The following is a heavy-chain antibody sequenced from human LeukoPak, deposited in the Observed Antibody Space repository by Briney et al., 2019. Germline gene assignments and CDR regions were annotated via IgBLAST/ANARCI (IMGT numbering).Heavy chain of an antibody. J-gene: IGHJ4*02. V-gene: IGHV4-39*01. CDR1: GGSISSSSYY. Sequence: PSGTLSLTCTVSGGSISSSSYYWGWIRQPPGKGLEWIGSIYYSGSTYYNPSLKSRVTISVDMSKNQFSLKLSSVTAANTAVYYCASQILVLVVATGGHFDSWGQGTLVTVSS. CDR3: ASQILVLVVATGGHFDS. D-gene: IGHD2-15*01. CDR2: IYYSGST.